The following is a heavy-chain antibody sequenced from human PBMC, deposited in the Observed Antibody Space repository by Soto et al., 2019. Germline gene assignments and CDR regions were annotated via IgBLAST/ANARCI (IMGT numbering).Heavy chain of an antibody. Sequence: SGGSLRLSCAASGFTFSSYAMHWVRQAPGKGLEWVAVISYDGSNKYYADSVKGRFTISRDNSKNTLYLQMNSLRAEDTAVYYCARENRYSGYDAPQEFDYWGQGTLVTVSS. V-gene: IGHV3-30-3*01. J-gene: IGHJ4*02. CDR3: ARENRYSGYDAPQEFDY. CDR2: ISYDGSNK. D-gene: IGHD5-12*01. CDR1: GFTFSSYA.